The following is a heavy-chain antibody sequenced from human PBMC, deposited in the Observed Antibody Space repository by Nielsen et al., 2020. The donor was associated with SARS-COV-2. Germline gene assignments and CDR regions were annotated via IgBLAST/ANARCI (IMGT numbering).Heavy chain of an antibody. CDR1: GYTFTSYA. Sequence: SVKVSCKASGYTFTSYAMNWVRQAPGQGLEWMGGIIPIFGTANYAQKFQGRVTITADESTSTAYMELSSLRSEDTAVYYCARDLVRYYDFRGHYYYGMDVWGQGTTVTVSS. D-gene: IGHD3-3*01. J-gene: IGHJ6*02. CDR2: IIPIFGTA. V-gene: IGHV1-69*13. CDR3: ARDLVRYYDFRGHYYYGMDV.